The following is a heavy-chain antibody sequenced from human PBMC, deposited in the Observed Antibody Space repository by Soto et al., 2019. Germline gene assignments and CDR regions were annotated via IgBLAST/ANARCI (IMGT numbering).Heavy chain of an antibody. CDR1: GFTFSSYA. J-gene: IGHJ6*02. V-gene: IGHV3-30-3*01. D-gene: IGHD3-3*01. CDR2: ISYDGSNK. CDR3: ARREVFGVVKAYYYYGMDV. Sequence: QVQLVESGGGVVQPGRSLRLSCAASGFTFSSYAMHWVRQAPGKGLEWVAVISYDGSNKYYADSVKGRFTISRDNSKYTLYLQMNSLRAEDTAVYYCARREVFGVVKAYYYYGMDVWGQGTTVTASS.